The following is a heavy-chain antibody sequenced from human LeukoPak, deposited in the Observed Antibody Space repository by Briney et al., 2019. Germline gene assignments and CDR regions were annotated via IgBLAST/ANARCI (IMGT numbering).Heavy chain of an antibody. CDR2: IKQDGSEK. CDR3: ARGYFSSSGRGMDV. D-gene: IGHD6-13*01. Sequence: GGSLRLSCEASGFTFNNYWMSWVRQAPRKGLEWVANIKQDGSEKSYVDSVKGRFTISRDNAKNSLFLQMDSLRAEDTAVYYCARGYFSSSGRGMDVWGQGTTVTVPS. J-gene: IGHJ6*02. V-gene: IGHV3-7*01. CDR1: GFTFNNYW.